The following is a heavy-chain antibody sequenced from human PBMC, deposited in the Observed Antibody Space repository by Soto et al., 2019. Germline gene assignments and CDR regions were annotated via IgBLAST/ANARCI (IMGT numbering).Heavy chain of an antibody. CDR2: ISYDGSNK. CDR1: GFTFSSYA. J-gene: IGHJ5*02. Sequence: QVQLVESGGGVFQPGRSLRLSCAASGFTFSSYAMHWVRQAPGKGLEWVAVISYDGSNKYYADSVKGRFTISRDNSKNTLYLQMNSLRAEDTAVYYCARAGDIVATEGWFDPWGQGTLVTVSS. CDR3: ARAGDIVATEGWFDP. D-gene: IGHD5-12*01. V-gene: IGHV3-30-3*01.